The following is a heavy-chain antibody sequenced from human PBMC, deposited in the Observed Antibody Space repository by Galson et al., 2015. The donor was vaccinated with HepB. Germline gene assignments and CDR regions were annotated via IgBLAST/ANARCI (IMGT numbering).Heavy chain of an antibody. CDR1: GGSISSYY. D-gene: IGHD3-16*02. CDR2: INHSGST. J-gene: IGHJ4*02. Sequence: SETLSLTCTVSGGSISSYYWSWIRQPPGKGLEWIGEINHSGSTNYNPSPKSRVTISVDTSKNQFSLKLSSVTAADTAVYYCARRNPGYPFDYWGQGTLVTVSS. V-gene: IGHV4-34*01. CDR3: ARRNPGYPFDY.